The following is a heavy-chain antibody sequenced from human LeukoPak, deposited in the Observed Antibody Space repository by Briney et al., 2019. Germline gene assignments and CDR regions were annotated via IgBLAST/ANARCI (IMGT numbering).Heavy chain of an antibody. CDR3: AVELTAPFDY. CDR2: IIPIVGTA. D-gene: IGHD1-14*01. CDR1: GGTFSSYA. V-gene: IGHV1-69*13. J-gene: IGHJ4*02. Sequence: SVKVSCKASGGTFSSYAISWVRQAPGQGLEWMGGIIPIVGTANYAQKFQGRVTITADESTSTAYMELSSLRSEDTAVYYCAVELTAPFDYWGQGTLVTVSS.